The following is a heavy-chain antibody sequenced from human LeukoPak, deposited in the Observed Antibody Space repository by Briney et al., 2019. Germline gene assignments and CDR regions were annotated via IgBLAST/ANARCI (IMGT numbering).Heavy chain of an antibody. D-gene: IGHD3-22*01. CDR2: ISGSGDNT. J-gene: IGHJ3*02. Sequence: PGGSLRLSCAASGFTFSNYAMSWVRQAPGKGLEWVSAISGSGDNTYYADSVKGRFTVSRDNSKNTLYLQMNSLRAEDTAVYYCARDPYYDMPIWGQGTMVTVSS. CDR3: ARDPYYDMPI. CDR1: GFTFSNYA. V-gene: IGHV3-23*01.